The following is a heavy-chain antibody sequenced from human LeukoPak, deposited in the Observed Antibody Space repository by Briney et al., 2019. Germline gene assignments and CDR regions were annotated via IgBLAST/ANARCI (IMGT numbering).Heavy chain of an antibody. Sequence: GGSLRLSCAASGLIFNSNSFSWVRQAPGKGLEWVSSFGTVSGDTYYADSVRGRFTMSRDSAKMSVFLQMDSLSVDDTAVYYCAREQRESWNYNYNGKYVWGQRNTVTVSS. CDR1: GLIFNSNS. D-gene: IGHD1-1*01. CDR2: FGTVSGDT. V-gene: IGHV3-21*01. J-gene: IGHJ6*02. CDR3: AREQRESWNYNYNGKYV.